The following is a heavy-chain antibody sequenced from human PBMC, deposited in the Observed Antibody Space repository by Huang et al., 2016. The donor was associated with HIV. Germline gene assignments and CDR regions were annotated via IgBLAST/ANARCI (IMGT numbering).Heavy chain of an antibody. Sequence: QVHLVQSGAEVKKPGSSVKVSCKAFGDTFSSYAIRWVRQDPGQGLECMGGIIPIFGTANYAQKFQGRVTITADESTSTGYMELSRLRPEDTAIYYCAGVSTLKYFDYWGQVTLVTVSS. CDR3: AGVSTLKYFDY. CDR1: GDTFSSYA. D-gene: IGHD2-8*01. CDR2: IIPIFGTA. V-gene: IGHV1-69*13. J-gene: IGHJ4*02.